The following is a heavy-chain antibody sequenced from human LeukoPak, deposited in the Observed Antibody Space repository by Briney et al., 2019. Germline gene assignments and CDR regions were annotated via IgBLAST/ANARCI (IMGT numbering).Heavy chain of an antibody. D-gene: IGHD3-3*01. CDR3: ARTTYYDFWSGSPGAFDI. J-gene: IGHJ3*02. V-gene: IGHV1-2*02. CDR2: INPNSGGT. Sequence: ASVKVSCKASGYTFTGYYMHWVRQAPGQGLEWMGWINPNSGGTNYAQKFQGRVTMTRDTSISTAYMELSRLRSDDTAVYYCARTTYYDFWSGSPGAFDIWGQGTMVTVSS. CDR1: GYTFTGYY.